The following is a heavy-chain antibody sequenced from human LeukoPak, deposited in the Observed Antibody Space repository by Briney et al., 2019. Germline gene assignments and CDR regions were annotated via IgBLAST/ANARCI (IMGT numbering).Heavy chain of an antibody. J-gene: IGHJ4*02. D-gene: IGHD2-15*01. CDR3: ARVICTGGSCFQNDY. V-gene: IGHV3-48*03. CDR1: GFIFSNFE. Sequence: GGSLRLSCTASGFIFSNFEMNWVRQAPGKGLQWLAYINSGATSEYYADSVKGRFTISRDNAKNSLYLQMSSLRVQDTAIYYCARVICTGGSCFQNDYWGQGTLVTVSS. CDR2: INSGATSE.